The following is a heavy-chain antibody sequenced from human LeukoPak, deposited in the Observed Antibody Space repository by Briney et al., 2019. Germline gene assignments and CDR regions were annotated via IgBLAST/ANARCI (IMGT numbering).Heavy chain of an antibody. CDR1: GFTFSSYG. Sequence: GGSLRLSCAASGFTFSSYGMHWVRQAPGKGLEWVAVISYDGSNKYYADSVKGRFTISRDNSKNTLYLQMNSLRAEDTAVYYCAKDGSSSWYPNYHFDYWGQGTLVTVFS. V-gene: IGHV3-30*18. D-gene: IGHD6-13*01. CDR2: ISYDGSNK. CDR3: AKDGSSSWYPNYHFDY. J-gene: IGHJ4*02.